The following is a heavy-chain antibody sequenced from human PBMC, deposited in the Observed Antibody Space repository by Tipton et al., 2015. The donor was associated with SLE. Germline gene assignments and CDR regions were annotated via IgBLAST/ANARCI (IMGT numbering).Heavy chain of an antibody. CDR1: GGSISSGSYY. Sequence: TLSLTCTVSGGSISSGSYYWSWIRQPAGKGLEWIGYIYTSGSTNYNPSLKSRVTISVDTSKNQFSLRLSSVTAADTAVYYCARDTAGYFQQWGQGTLVTVSS. V-gene: IGHV4-61*09. J-gene: IGHJ1*01. D-gene: IGHD3-10*01. CDR3: ARDTAGYFQQ. CDR2: IYTSGST.